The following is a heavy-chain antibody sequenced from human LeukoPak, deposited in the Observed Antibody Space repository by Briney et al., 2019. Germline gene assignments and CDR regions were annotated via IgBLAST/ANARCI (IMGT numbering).Heavy chain of an antibody. CDR2: ISSSSSYI. CDR1: GFTFSSYS. D-gene: IGHD3-9*01. J-gene: IGHJ1*01. CDR3: ARSSEYYDILTGPRLYFQH. V-gene: IGHV3-21*01. Sequence: GGSLRLSCAASGFTFSSYSMTWVRQAPGKGLEWVSSISSSSSYIYYADSVKGRFTISRDNAKNSLYLQMNSLRAEDTAVYYRARSSEYYDILTGPRLYFQHRGQGTLVTVSS.